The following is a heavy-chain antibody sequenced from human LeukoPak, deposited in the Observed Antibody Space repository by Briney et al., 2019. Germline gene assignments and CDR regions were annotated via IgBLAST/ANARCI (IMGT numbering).Heavy chain of an antibody. Sequence: SETLSPTCTVSGGSISSYYWSWIRQPPGKGLEWIGYIYYSGSTNYNPPLKSRVTISVDTSKNQFSLKLSSVTAADTAVYYCARSPKTDYWYFDLWGRGTLVTVSS. D-gene: IGHD1-14*01. J-gene: IGHJ2*01. CDR2: IYYSGST. CDR1: GGSISSYY. CDR3: ARSPKTDYWYFDL. V-gene: IGHV4-59*01.